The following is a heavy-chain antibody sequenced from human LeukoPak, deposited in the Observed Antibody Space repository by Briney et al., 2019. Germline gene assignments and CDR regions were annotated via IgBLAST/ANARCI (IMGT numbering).Heavy chain of an antibody. CDR1: GFTFSSYW. CDR3: ARNPGENGYFYGWYAR. D-gene: IGHD5-18*01. V-gene: IGHV3-7*01. CDR2: IKEDGSGR. J-gene: IGHJ5*02. Sequence: GGSLRLSCVASGFTFSSYWMTWVRQAPGKGLEWVADIKEDGSGRYYLDSVKGRFTISRDNAKSSLYLQMHSLRAEDTAVYYCARNPGENGYFYGWYARWGQGTLVSVS.